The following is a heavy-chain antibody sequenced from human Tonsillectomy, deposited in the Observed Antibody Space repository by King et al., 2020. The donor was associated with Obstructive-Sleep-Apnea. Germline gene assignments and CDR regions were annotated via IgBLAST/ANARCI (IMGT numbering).Heavy chain of an antibody. V-gene: IGHV3-64*01. Sequence: VQLVESGGGLVQPGGSLRLSCAASGFIFSNYAMHWVRQAPGKGLEYVSAISSNWYSTSYANSVKGRFTISRDNSKKTLYLQMDSLRAEDMAVYYCARDVHSGSNMYYYGMDVWGQGTTVTVSS. CDR1: GFIFSNYA. CDR3: ARDVHSGSNMYYYGMDV. D-gene: IGHD1-26*01. CDR2: ISSNWYST. J-gene: IGHJ6*02.